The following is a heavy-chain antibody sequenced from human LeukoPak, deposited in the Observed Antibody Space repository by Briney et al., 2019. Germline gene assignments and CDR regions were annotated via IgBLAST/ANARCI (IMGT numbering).Heavy chain of an antibody. CDR2: IYYSGSP. V-gene: IGHV4-39*01. J-gene: IGHJ3*02. CDR3: ARLRARDDTFDI. D-gene: IGHD1-1*01. Sequence: SETLSLTCTASGASISNSQYYWGWIRQPPGKGLEWIGIIYYSGSPYYNPSPKSRVTISIDTSKNQFSLNLDSVTASDTAVFYCARLRARDDTFDIWGQGTMVSVSS. CDR1: GASISNSQYY.